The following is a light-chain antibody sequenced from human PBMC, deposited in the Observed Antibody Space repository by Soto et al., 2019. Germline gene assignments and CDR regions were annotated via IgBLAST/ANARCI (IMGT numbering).Light chain of an antibody. V-gene: IGKV1-27*01. CDR2: AAS. CDR3: QKYNSAPLT. Sequence: DIQMTQSTSSLSASVGDRVTITCRASQVISNYLDWYQQKPGKVPKLLIYAASTLHSGVPSRFSGSGSGTDFTLTISSLQSEDVATYYCQKYNSAPLTCCAVTKVDIK. CDR1: QVISNY. J-gene: IGKJ3*01.